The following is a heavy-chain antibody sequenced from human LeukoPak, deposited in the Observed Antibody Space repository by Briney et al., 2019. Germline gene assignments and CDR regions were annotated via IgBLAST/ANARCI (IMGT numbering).Heavy chain of an antibody. V-gene: IGHV4-59*01. CDR3: VSQNRYCSGDSCYYYFDY. J-gene: IGHJ4*02. D-gene: IGHD2-15*01. CDR1: GGSIRSYY. CDR2: IYYTGST. Sequence: SETLSLTCSVSGGSIRSYYWSWIRQPPGKRLEWIGYIYYTGSTNYNPSLKSRVAVSIDTSKNQFSLKLSSVTAADTAVYYCVSQNRYCSGDSCYYYFDYWGQGTLVTVSS.